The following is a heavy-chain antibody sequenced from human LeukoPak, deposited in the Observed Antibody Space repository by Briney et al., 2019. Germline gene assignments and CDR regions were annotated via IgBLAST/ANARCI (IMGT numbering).Heavy chain of an antibody. CDR1: GYTFTGYY. CDR3: ARAGYYGSGWTTNYYYYYMDV. Sequence: GASVKVSCKASGYTFTGYYMHWVRQAPGQGLEWMGWINPNSGGTNYAQKFQGRVTMTRDTSISTAYMELSRLRSDDTAVYYCARAGYYGSGWTTNYYYYYMDVWGKGTTVTISS. D-gene: IGHD3-10*01. CDR2: INPNSGGT. V-gene: IGHV1-2*02. J-gene: IGHJ6*03.